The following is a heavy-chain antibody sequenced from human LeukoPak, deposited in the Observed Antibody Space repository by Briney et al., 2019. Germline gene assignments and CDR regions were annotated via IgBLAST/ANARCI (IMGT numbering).Heavy chain of an antibody. CDR1: GYTFTGYY. CDR2: INPNSGGT. D-gene: IGHD6-19*01. Sequence: GASVKVSCKASGYTFTGYYMHWVRQAPGQGLEWMGWINPNSGGTNYAQKFQGRVTITADKSTSTAYMELSSLRSEDTAVYYCARVWVHEWMDYYYMDVRGKGTTVTVSS. J-gene: IGHJ6*03. V-gene: IGHV1-2*02. CDR3: ARVWVHEWMDYYYMDV.